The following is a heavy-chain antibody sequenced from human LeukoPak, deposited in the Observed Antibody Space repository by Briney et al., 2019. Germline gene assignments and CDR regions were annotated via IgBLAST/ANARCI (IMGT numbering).Heavy chain of an antibody. J-gene: IGHJ4*02. CDR2: MYNTGST. Sequence: GGSLRLSCAASGFVVSNNYMSWVRQAPGKGLESVSVMYNTGSTYYADSVKGRFSISRDNSKNTLSLQMDSLRAEDTAVYYRAKDLEAGPNPIDYWGQGTVVTVSS. CDR3: AKDLEAGPNPIDY. V-gene: IGHV3-66*03. CDR1: GFVVSNNY. D-gene: IGHD6-19*01.